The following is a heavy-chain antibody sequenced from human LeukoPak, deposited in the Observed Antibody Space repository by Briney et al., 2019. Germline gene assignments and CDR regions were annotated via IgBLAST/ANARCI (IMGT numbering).Heavy chain of an antibody. CDR1: GGSISSSSYY. V-gene: IGHV4-39*01. Sequence: SETLSLTCTVSGGSISSSSYYWGWIRQPPGKGLEWIGSIYYSGSSYYNPSLKSRVTTSVDTSKNQFSLNLNSVTAADTAVYYCARHVKELLNYFVSWGQGTLVTVSS. J-gene: IGHJ4*02. CDR2: IYYSGSS. D-gene: IGHD1-26*01. CDR3: ARHVKELLNYFVS.